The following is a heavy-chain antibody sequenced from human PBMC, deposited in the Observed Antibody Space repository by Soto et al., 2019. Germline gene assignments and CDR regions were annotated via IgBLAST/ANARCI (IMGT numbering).Heavy chain of an antibody. CDR2: ISGSGGST. Sequence: GGSLRLSCASSGFTFSSYAMSLVRQAPGKGLEWVSAISGSGGSTYYADSVKGRFTISRDNSKNTLYLQMNSLRAEDTAVYYCAKEMDHEYFQHWGQGTLVTVSS. CDR1: GFTFSSYA. J-gene: IGHJ1*01. V-gene: IGHV3-23*01. CDR3: AKEMDHEYFQH.